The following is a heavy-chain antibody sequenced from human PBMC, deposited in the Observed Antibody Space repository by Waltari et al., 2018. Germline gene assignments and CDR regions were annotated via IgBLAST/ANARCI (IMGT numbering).Heavy chain of an antibody. J-gene: IGHJ5*02. CDR2: VDPEDGET. D-gene: IGHD3-10*01. V-gene: IGHV1-69-2*01. CDR1: GYTFTDHF. CDR3: ATGRGWYGH. Sequence: EVQLIQSGAELKKPGATVKISCKISGYTFTDHFMHWVRQAPGKGPEWMGFVDPEDGETIYAEKFQDRVTITADTSIDTAYMELSSLRSDDTAMYYCATGRGWYGHWGQGTLVTVSA.